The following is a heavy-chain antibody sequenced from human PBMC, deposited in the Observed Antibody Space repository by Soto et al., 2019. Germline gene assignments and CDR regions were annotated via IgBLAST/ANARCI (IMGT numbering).Heavy chain of an antibody. CDR2: IWFDGSNK. CDR3: ARDGIGGTTIRGYVDY. D-gene: IGHD1-1*01. V-gene: IGHV3-33*08. CDR1: GFTFSTYA. J-gene: IGHJ4*02. Sequence: GGSLRLSCAASGFTFSTYAMTWVRQAPGKGLEWVSAIWFDGSNKYYADSVKGRFTISRDNSKNMLYLQMNSLRVEDTAVYYCARDGIGGTTIRGYVDYWGQGTLVTVSS.